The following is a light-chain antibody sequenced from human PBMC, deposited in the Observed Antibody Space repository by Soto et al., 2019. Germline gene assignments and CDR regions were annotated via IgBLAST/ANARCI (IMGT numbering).Light chain of an antibody. CDR2: DTS. Sequence: TLMAQSPATLSVSPGERATLSCRASQSVSSKLAWYQQTPGQAPRLLIYDTSNRDTGIPARFSGSGSGTEFTLPISRLQSEDVEVYYCQQYNNWPLTFGGGTKVDIK. CDR3: QQYNNWPLT. J-gene: IGKJ4*01. V-gene: IGKV3D-15*01. CDR1: QSVSSK.